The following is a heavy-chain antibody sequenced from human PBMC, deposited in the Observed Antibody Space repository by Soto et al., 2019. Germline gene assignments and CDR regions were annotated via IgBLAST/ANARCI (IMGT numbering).Heavy chain of an antibody. D-gene: IGHD6-13*01. J-gene: IGHJ4*02. V-gene: IGHV3-9*01. CDR3: AKDRGGSSWTYFDY. CDR1: GFTFDDYA. CDR2: ISWNSGSI. Sequence: EVQLVESGGGLVQPGRSLRLSCAASGFTFDDYAMHWVRQAPGKGLEWVSGISWNSGSIGYADSVKGRFTISRDNAKNSLYLQMNSLRAEDTALYYCAKDRGGSSWTYFDYWGQGTPVTVSS.